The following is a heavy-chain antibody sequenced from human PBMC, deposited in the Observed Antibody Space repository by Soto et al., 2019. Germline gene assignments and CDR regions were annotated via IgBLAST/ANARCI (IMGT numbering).Heavy chain of an antibody. CDR1: GFTFRNYA. D-gene: IGHD6-13*01. Sequence: QVQVVESGGGVVQPGESLRLSCAASGFTFRNYAIHWVRQAPGKGLEWVGVISSDGNKEYYADSVKDRFTISRDNYRNTLYLQMNSLSVEDSAVYYCARLWLGSSSWYGMDVWGQGTTVTVSS. V-gene: IGHV3-30-3*01. CDR2: ISSDGNKE. J-gene: IGHJ6*02. CDR3: ARLWLGSSSWYGMDV.